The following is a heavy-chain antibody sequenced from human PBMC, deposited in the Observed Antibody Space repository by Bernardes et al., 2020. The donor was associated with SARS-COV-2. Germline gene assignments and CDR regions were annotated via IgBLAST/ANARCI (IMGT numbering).Heavy chain of an antibody. Sequence: SDTLSLTCAVYGGSFSGYYWSWIRQPPGKGLEWIGEINHSGSTNYNPSLKSRVTISVDTSKNQFSLKLSSVTAADTAVYYCARGYTGYSYGFFDYWGQGTLVTVSS. CDR1: GGSFSGYY. CDR2: INHSGST. D-gene: IGHD5-18*01. V-gene: IGHV4-34*01. CDR3: ARGYTGYSYGFFDY. J-gene: IGHJ4*02.